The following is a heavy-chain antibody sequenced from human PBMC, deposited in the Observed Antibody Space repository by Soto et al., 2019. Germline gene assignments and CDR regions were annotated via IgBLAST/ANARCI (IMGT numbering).Heavy chain of an antibody. J-gene: IGHJ5*02. CDR2: IYYSGST. D-gene: IGHD5-18*01. CDR1: GGSISSYY. V-gene: IGHV4-59*08. CDR3: ARLVWSYGTWFDP. Sequence: PSETQSLTCTVSGGSISSYYWSWIRQPPGKGLEWIGYIYYSGSTNYNPSLKSRVTISVDTSKNQFSLKLSSVTAADTAVYYCARLVWSYGTWFDPWGQGTLVTVSS.